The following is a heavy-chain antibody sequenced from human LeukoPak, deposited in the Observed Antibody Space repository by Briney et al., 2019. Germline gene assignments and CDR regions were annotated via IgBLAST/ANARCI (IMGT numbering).Heavy chain of an antibody. D-gene: IGHD5-24*01. CDR2: IYYSGRS. J-gene: IGHJ4*02. Sequence: PSETLSLTCSVSGASISSYCWSWIRQPPGKGLEWIGYIYYSGRSNYNPSLKSRVTILVDTSKNQFSLNLSSVTAAGTAVYYCASGDGYTFDYWSQGTLVTVSS. CDR1: GASISSYC. V-gene: IGHV4-59*01. CDR3: ASGDGYTFDY.